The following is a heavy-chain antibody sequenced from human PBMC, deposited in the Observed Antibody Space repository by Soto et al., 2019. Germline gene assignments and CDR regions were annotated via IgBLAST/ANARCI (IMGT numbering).Heavy chain of an antibody. D-gene: IGHD2-21*02. Sequence: QVQLMQSGAEVKKPGASVKVSCKASGDTFTDYYIHWVRQAPGQGLEWMGTVNPSGGHTTYAQHFLGRVTMTRDTSTGTLNMELTRLTSDDTAIYYCARGGHVVVVTAALDYWGQGTLVTVSS. J-gene: IGHJ4*02. V-gene: IGHV1-46*01. CDR2: VNPSGGHT. CDR1: GDTFTDYY. CDR3: ARGGHVVVVTAALDY.